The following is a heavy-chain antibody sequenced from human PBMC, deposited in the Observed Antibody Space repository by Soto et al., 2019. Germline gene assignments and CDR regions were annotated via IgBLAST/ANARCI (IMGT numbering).Heavy chain of an antibody. Sequence: GGSLRLSCSASGFTFSEYSMHWVRQAPGGGLQYVSTISSDGDITYYADSVKGRFTISRDNSKNTVYLQMNSLRPEDTAVYYCVKVSTFYDILTGYYSTNFFDPWGQGTLVTVSS. J-gene: IGHJ5*02. CDR3: VKVSTFYDILTGYYSTNFFDP. CDR2: ISSDGDIT. V-gene: IGHV3-64D*06. CDR1: GFTFSEYS. D-gene: IGHD3-9*01.